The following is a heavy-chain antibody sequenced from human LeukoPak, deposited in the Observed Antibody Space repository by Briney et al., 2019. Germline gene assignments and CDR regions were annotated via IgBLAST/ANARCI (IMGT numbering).Heavy chain of an antibody. CDR1: GFTFSSYA. D-gene: IGHD2-2*01. CDR2: ISGSGGST. Sequence: WGPLTLSCAASGFTFSSYAMSWVCQAPGKGLEWVSAISGSGGSTYYADSVKGRFTISRDNSKNTLYLQMNSLRAEDTAVYFCAKDGAGGYCSSTSCYEFDYWGQEPVDTVSS. V-gene: IGHV3-23*01. J-gene: IGHJ4*02. CDR3: AKDGAGGYCSSTSCYEFDY.